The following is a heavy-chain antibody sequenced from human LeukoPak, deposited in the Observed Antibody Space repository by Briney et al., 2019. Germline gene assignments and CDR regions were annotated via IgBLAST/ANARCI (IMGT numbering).Heavy chain of an antibody. Sequence: GGSLRLACAASGLTFSDYAMNWVRQPPGKGLEWVSSISSGGSYISYADSVKGRFTVSRDNAKDSLFLQMRSLRDEDTAVYYCARGPALYCTSSSCLDGVDWGKGTLVSVSS. V-gene: IGHV3-21*01. CDR2: ISSGGSYI. J-gene: IGHJ4*02. CDR3: ARGPALYCTSSSCLDGVD. D-gene: IGHD2-2*01. CDR1: GLTFSDYA.